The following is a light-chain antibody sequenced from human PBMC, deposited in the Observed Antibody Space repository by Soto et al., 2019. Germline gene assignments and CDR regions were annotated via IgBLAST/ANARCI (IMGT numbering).Light chain of an antibody. Sequence: EVVMTQSPATLSVPPGERATLSCRASQSIHTSLAWYQQKSGKPPRLVIYDSTLRANGVPDRFGGSRSGTEFTLTINSLEPEDFAVYYCQQRNVWPPITFGQGTRLEI. J-gene: IGKJ5*01. CDR1: QSIHTS. CDR3: QQRNVWPPIT. CDR2: DST. V-gene: IGKV3-11*01.